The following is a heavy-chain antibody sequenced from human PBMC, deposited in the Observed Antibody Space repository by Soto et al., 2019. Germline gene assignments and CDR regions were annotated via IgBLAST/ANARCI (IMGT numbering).Heavy chain of an antibody. CDR1: GFVSTNHN. Sequence: QAHLVQSGAEVKMPGDSVQVSCKASGFVSTNHNFHWVRQAPGQSLEWMGRINAGNGNTQYSQNFQGRVTFTSDTSASTAFMELTNLRFEDRYMYYCASDYGSNWRLWGQGTLVSVSS. CDR3: ASDYGSNWRL. D-gene: IGHD6-19*01. J-gene: IGHJ4*02. CDR2: INAGNGNT. V-gene: IGHV1-3*01.